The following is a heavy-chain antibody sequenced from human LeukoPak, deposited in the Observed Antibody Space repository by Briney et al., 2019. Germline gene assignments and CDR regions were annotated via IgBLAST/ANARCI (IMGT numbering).Heavy chain of an antibody. CDR3: ARDRMGTVMVPIDY. CDR2: INHSGST. V-gene: IGHV4-34*01. D-gene: IGHD5-18*01. J-gene: IGHJ4*02. Sequence: SETLSLTCAVYGGSFSGYYWSWIRQPPGKGLEWIGEINHSGSTNYNPSLKSRVTISVDTSRNQFSLKLRSVTAADTAVYYCARDRMGTVMVPIDYWGQGTLVTVSS. CDR1: GGSFSGYY.